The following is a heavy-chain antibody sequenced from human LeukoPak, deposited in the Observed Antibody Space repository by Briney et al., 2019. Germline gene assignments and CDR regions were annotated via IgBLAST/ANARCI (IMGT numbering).Heavy chain of an antibody. D-gene: IGHD3-10*01. V-gene: IGHV4-34*01. Sequence: SETLSLTCAVYGGSFSGYYWSWIRQPPGKGLEWIGEINHSGSTNYNPSLKSRVTISVDTSKNQFSLKLSSVTAADTAVYYCARSDGSGSYLNWFDPWGQGTLVTVSS. J-gene: IGHJ5*02. CDR2: INHSGST. CDR3: ARSDGSGSYLNWFDP. CDR1: GGSFSGYY.